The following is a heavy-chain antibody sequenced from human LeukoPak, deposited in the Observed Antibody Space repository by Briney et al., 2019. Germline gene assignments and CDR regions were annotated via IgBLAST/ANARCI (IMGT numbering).Heavy chain of an antibody. D-gene: IGHD3-10*01. CDR1: GFTFSVYW. J-gene: IGHJ4*02. CDR2: IKEDGSEK. V-gene: IGHV3-7*01. Sequence: GGSLRLSCAASGFTFSVYWMTWVRQAPGKGLEWVANIKEDGSEKFYVDSVKGRFTISRDNAKNSLYLQMNSLRAEDTAVYYCAKDSTAITMVRGVINSLDYWGQGTLVTVSS. CDR3: AKDSTAITMVRGVINSLDY.